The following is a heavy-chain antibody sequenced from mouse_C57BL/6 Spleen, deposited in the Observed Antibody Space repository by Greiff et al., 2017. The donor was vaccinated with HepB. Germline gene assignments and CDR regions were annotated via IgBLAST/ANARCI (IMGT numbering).Heavy chain of an antibody. Sequence: EVQLQQSGPELVKPGASVKMSCKASGYTFTDYNMHWVKQSHGKSLEWIGYINPNNGGTSYNQKFKGKATLTVNKSSSTAYMELRSLTSEDSAVYDCAREGRRPYFAYWGQGTTLTVSS. V-gene: IGHV1-22*01. CDR2: INPNNGGT. J-gene: IGHJ2*01. CDR1: GYTFTDYN. CDR3: AREGRRPYFAY.